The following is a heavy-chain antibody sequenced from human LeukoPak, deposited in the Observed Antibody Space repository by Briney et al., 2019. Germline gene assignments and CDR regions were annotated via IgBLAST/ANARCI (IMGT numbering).Heavy chain of an antibody. CDR3: ATSATWNYVEGLDY. D-gene: IGHD1-7*01. CDR2: IIPIFGTA. CDR1: GYTFTSYP. Sequence: ASVKVSCKASGYTFTSYPIHWVRQAPGQGLEWMGGIIPIFGTANYAQKFQGRVTITADESTSTAYMELSSLRSEDTAVYYCATSATWNYVEGLDYWGQGTLVTVSS. J-gene: IGHJ4*02. V-gene: IGHV1-69*13.